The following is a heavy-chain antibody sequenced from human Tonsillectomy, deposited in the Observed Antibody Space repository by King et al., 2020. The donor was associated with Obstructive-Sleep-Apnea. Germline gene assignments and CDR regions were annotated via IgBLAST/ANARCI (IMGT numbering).Heavy chain of an antibody. J-gene: IGHJ4*01. CDR2: ISTSGDAT. CDR1: GLTFSHYA. V-gene: IGHV3-23*04. Sequence: VQLVESGGGLVQPGGSLRLSCAASGLTFSHYAMSWVRQAPGKGLEWVSTISTSGDATYYLYSVKGRFTISRDNSKNTLYLQMNSLRVEETALYYCAKDTVLRFSEWLSAFDYWGHGTLVTVSS. CDR3: AKDTVLRFSEWLSAFDY. D-gene: IGHD3-3*01.